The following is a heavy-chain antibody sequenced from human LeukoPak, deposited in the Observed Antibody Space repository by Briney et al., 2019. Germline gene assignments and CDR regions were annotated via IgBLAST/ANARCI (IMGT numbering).Heavy chain of an antibody. CDR1: GFTFSSYG. V-gene: IGHV3-33*01. J-gene: IGHJ4*02. CDR2: IWYDGSNK. CDR3: ARATIVVVTAMDY. Sequence: PGRSLRLPCAASGFTFSSYGMHWVRQAPGKGLEWVAVIWYDGSNKYYADSVKGRFTISRDNSKNTLYLQMNSLRAEDTAVYYCARATIVVVTAMDYWGQGTLVTVSS. D-gene: IGHD2-21*02.